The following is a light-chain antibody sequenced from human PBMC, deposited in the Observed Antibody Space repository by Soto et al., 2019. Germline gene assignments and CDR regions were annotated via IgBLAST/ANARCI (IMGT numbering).Light chain of an antibody. CDR1: QSVYNNY. CDR2: GAS. J-gene: IGKJ4*01. Sequence: EIVLTQSPGTLSLSPGERATLSCRASQSVYNNYIAWYQQKPGQAPRTVIYGASIRATGIPDRFSGGGSGTDFTLSISRLEPEDSAVYYCQQYGSSLTVGGGTKVDIK. V-gene: IGKV3-20*01. CDR3: QQYGSSLT.